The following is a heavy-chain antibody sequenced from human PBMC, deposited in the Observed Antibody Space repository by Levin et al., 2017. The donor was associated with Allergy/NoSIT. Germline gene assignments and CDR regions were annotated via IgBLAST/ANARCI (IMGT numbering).Heavy chain of an antibody. Sequence: SGESLKISCKGSGYTFPSYWIGWVRQMPEKGLEWMGIIYPGDSDTRYSPSFQGQVTISVDKSISTAYLQWSSLKASDTAIYYCVRPRRMALRYDAFDIWGQGTMVTVSS. D-gene: IGHD3-16*02. V-gene: IGHV5-51*01. CDR2: IYPGDSDT. CDR3: VRPRRMALRYDAFDI. CDR1: GYTFPSYW. J-gene: IGHJ3*02.